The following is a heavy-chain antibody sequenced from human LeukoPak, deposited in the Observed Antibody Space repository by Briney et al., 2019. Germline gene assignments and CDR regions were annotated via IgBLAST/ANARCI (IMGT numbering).Heavy chain of an antibody. Sequence: TGGSLRLSCAASGFTFNSYWMHWDRQVPGKGLVWVSRINSGGTTTNYADSVKGRFTISRDNAKNTLYLQMNSLRAEDTAVYYCGRETYTYDTSGPDHWGQGTLVTVSS. D-gene: IGHD3-22*01. V-gene: IGHV3-74*01. CDR3: GRETYTYDTSGPDH. J-gene: IGHJ4*02. CDR2: INSGGTTT. CDR1: GFTFNSYW.